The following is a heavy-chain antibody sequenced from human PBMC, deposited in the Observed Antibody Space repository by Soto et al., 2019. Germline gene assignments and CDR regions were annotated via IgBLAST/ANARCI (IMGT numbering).Heavy chain of an antibody. CDR1: GGSISSGGYY. V-gene: IGHV4-61*08. Sequence: SETLSLTCTVSGGSISSGGYYWSWIRQHPGKGLEWIGYISYSGSTNYNPSLKSRVTISRVTSKNQFSLNLVSVTAADTAVYYCARASYYSYMDVWGKGTTVTVSS. CDR3: ARASYYSYMDV. J-gene: IGHJ6*03. CDR2: ISYSGST.